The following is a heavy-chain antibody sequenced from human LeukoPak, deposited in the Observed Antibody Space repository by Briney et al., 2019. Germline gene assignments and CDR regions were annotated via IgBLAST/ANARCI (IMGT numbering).Heavy chain of an antibody. J-gene: IGHJ4*02. CDR2: INHSGST. Sequence: SETLSLTCAVYGGSFSGYYWSWIRQPPGKGLEWIGEINHSGSTNYNPSLKSRVTISVDTSKNQFSLKLSSVTAADTAVYYCARGLITFRTGYYYDSSGYYGYFDYWGQGILVTVSS. CDR1: GGSFSGYY. V-gene: IGHV4-34*01. D-gene: IGHD3-22*01. CDR3: ARGLITFRTGYYYDSSGYYGYFDY.